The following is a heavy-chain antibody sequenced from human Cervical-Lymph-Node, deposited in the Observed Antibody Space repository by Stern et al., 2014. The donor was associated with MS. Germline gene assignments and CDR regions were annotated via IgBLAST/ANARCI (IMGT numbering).Heavy chain of an antibody. CDR2: PSYRGST. CDR1: SGFIGNNY. J-gene: IGHJ4*02. CDR3: ARAGPYDYIWGNFRHRAFYFDS. D-gene: IGHD3-16*02. Sequence: QVKLQESGPGLVKPSETLSLMCSVSSGFIGNNYWSWIRQPPGKGLEWIGHPSYRGSTYYNPSLKSRVTISLDTSKNQLSLRLSSVTAADTAVYYCARAGPYDYIWGNFRHRAFYFDSWGQGALVTVSS. V-gene: IGHV4-59*01.